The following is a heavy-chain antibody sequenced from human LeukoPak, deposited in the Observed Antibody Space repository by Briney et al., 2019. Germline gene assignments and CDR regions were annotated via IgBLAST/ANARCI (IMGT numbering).Heavy chain of an antibody. CDR1: GFTFSSYA. V-gene: IGHV3-23*01. J-gene: IGHJ4*02. CDR3: AKVPDIVVVPAAEDY. Sequence: GGSLRLSCAASGFTFSSYAMSWVRQAPGKGLEWVSAISGSGGSTYYADSVKGRFTVSRDNSKNTLYLQMNSLRAEDTAVYYCAKVPDIVVVPAAEDYWGQGTLVTVSS. CDR2: ISGSGGST. D-gene: IGHD2-2*01.